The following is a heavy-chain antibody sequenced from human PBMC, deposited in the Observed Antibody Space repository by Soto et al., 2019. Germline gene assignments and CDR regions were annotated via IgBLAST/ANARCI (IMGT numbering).Heavy chain of an antibody. Sequence: QVQLVQSGAEVKKPGCSVKVSCKASGGTFSSYAISWVRQAPGQGLEWMGGIIPIFGTANYAQKFQGRVTITADESTSTAYMELSSLRSEDTAVYYCARDPRNYYCSSTSCYARELGYWGQGTLVTVSS. CDR2: IIPIFGTA. CDR3: ARDPRNYYCSSTSCYARELGY. J-gene: IGHJ4*02. V-gene: IGHV1-69*01. CDR1: GGTFSSYA. D-gene: IGHD2-2*01.